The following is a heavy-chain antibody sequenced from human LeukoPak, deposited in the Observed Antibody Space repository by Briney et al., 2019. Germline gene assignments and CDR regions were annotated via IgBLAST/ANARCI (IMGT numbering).Heavy chain of an antibody. Sequence: QPGGSLRLSCSASGFTFSTYTIHWVRQAPGKGLEYVSGISSDGGNTNYAASVRGRFTISRDNSKNMLYLQMRSLRPEDTAVYFCVKDIHDNWNYGDYWGQGTLVTVSS. J-gene: IGHJ4*02. CDR2: ISSDGGNT. D-gene: IGHD1-7*01. CDR1: GFTFSTYT. CDR3: VKDIHDNWNYGDY. V-gene: IGHV3-64D*09.